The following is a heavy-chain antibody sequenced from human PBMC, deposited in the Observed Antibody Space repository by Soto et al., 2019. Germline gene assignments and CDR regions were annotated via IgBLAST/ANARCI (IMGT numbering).Heavy chain of an antibody. Sequence: EVQLLESGGGLVQAGGSLRHSCAASGLAINTYGMSWVRQAPGRGLEWVSGITSSGDFTYYGDSVRGRFSISRDESKNALYVQMRNLRAEDTAVYHCVSAKGISLYEWYFDLWGRGTPVTVSS. CDR2: ITSSGDFT. CDR1: GLAINTYG. V-gene: IGHV3-23*01. CDR3: VSAKGISLYEWYFDL. J-gene: IGHJ2*01. D-gene: IGHD2-8*01.